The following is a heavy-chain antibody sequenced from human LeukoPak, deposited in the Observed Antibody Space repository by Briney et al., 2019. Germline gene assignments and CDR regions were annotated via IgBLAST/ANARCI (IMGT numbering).Heavy chain of an antibody. Sequence: ASVKVSCKASGYTFTDYYINWVRQAPGQGLEWMGWINPNSGGTNYAQKFQGRVTMTRDTSISTAYMEPSRLRSDDTAVYYCARVRDGYNNFDYWGQGTLVTVSS. CDR2: INPNSGGT. CDR3: ARVRDGYNNFDY. J-gene: IGHJ4*02. D-gene: IGHD5-24*01. CDR1: GYTFTDYY. V-gene: IGHV1-2*02.